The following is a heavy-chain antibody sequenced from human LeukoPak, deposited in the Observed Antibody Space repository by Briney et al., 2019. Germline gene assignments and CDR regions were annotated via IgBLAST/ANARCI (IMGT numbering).Heavy chain of an antibody. CDR1: GYTSTSYG. D-gene: IGHD3-10*01. Sequence: ASVKVSCKASGYTSTSYGISWVRQAPGQGLEWMGRINPNSGGTNYAQKFQGRVTMTRDTSISTAYMELSRLRSDDTAVYYCARRDARGSLHLYYFDYWGQGTLVTVSS. V-gene: IGHV1-2*06. CDR2: INPNSGGT. J-gene: IGHJ4*02. CDR3: ARRDARGSLHLYYFDY.